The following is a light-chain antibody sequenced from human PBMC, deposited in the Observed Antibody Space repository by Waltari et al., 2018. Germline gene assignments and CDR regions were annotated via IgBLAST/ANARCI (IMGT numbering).Light chain of an antibody. Sequence: QSGLTQPPSVSGAPGQRVTISCPGSRSNIGAGYDVHWYQLLPGTSPKPLIDGNSNRPSGVPDRFSGSKSGTSASLAITGLQAEDEADYYCQSYDSSLSGSIFGGGTKLTVL. V-gene: IGLV1-40*01. CDR3: QSYDSSLSGSI. CDR2: GNS. J-gene: IGLJ2*01. CDR1: RSNIGAGYD.